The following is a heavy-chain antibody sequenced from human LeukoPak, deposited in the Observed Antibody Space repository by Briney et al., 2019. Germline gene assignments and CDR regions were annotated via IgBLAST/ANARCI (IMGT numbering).Heavy chain of an antibody. V-gene: IGHV3-48*03. J-gene: IGHJ3*02. D-gene: IGHD1-1*01. CDR1: GFTFSSYA. CDR2: IGSSGRTI. CDR3: ARGTVQKGDAFDI. Sequence: PGGSLRLSCAASGFTFSSYAMHWVRQAPGKGLEWVSYIGSSGRTIYYADSVKGRFTISRDNAKNSLYLQMNSLRAEDTAVYYCARGTVQKGDAFDIWGQGTMVTVSS.